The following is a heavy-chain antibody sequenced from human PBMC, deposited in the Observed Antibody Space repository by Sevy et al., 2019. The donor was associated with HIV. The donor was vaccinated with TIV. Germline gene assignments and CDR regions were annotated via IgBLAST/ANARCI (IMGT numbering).Heavy chain of an antibody. Sequence: FLRLSCAASGFPFSTYALHWVRQAPGKGLERVAVISYDGSNKYYADSVKGRFTISRYSSKNTLYLQINSLTTEDTAVYYCSRDLRSNYNNYFDPWGQGTLVTVSS. J-gene: IGHJ5*02. V-gene: IGHV3-30*01. D-gene: IGHD4-4*01. CDR3: SRDLRSNYNNYFDP. CDR2: ISYDGSNK. CDR1: GFPFSTYA.